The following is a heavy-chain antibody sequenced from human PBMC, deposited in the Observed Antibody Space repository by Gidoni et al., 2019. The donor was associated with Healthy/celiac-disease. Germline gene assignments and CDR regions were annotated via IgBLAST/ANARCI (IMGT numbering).Heavy chain of an antibody. J-gene: IGHJ3*02. CDR3: ARGEVGYCSGGSCRRGDAFDI. V-gene: IGHV3-13*01. Sequence: EVQLVESGGGLVQPGGSLRLSCAAFGFSFSSYDMHWVRQATGKCLEWVSSIGTAGDTYYPDAVKGRFTSSRENAKNSLYLKMNSLRAGDTAVYYCARGEVGYCSGGSCRRGDAFDIWGQGTMVTVSS. D-gene: IGHD2-15*01. CDR2: IGTAGDT. CDR1: GFSFSSYD.